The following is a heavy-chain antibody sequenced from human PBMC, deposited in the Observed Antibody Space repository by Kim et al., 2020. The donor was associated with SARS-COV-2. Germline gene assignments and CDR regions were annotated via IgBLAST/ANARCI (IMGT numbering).Heavy chain of an antibody. CDR1: GFIFNNYA. CDR2: ISSRGSSR. V-gene: IGHV3-23*01. J-gene: IGHJ4*02. CDR3: AKASVVVAPAYRGESIEAAGGIDY. Sequence: GGSLRLSCAASGFIFNNYAMSWVRQAPGKGLEWVSTISSRGSSRYYGDSVKGRFTISRDNSKNTVYLQMNSLRAEDTAVYYCAKASVVVAPAYRGESIEAAGGIDYWGQGTLVPVSS. D-gene: IGHD6-13*01.